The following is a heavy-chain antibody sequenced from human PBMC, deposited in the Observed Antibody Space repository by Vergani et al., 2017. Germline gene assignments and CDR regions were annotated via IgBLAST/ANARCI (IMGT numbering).Heavy chain of an antibody. D-gene: IGHD3-22*01. CDR2: ISWDGGST. V-gene: IGHV3-43*01. CDR3: AKGSYYDSSGYYLPV. CDR1: GFTFDDYT. Sequence: EVQLVESGGVVVQPGGSLRLSCAASGFTFDDYTTHWVRQPPGKGLEWVSLISWDGGSTYYADSVKGRFTISRDNSKNSLYLQMNSLRTEDTALYYCAKGSYYDSSGYYLPVWGQGTLVTVSS. J-gene: IGHJ4*02.